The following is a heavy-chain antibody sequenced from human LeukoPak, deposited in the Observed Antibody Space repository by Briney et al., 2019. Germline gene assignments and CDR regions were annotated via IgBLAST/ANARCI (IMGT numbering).Heavy chain of an antibody. Sequence: TSETLSLTCAVSGGSINNYYWSWIRQPPGKGLEWIGYIYDSGSTNYNPSLKSRVTTSVDTSKNQFSLKLSSVTAADTAVYYCARDRVQLWLQDAFDIWGQGTMVTVSS. D-gene: IGHD5-18*01. CDR1: GGSINNYY. CDR3: ARDRVQLWLQDAFDI. V-gene: IGHV4-59*12. CDR2: IYDSGST. J-gene: IGHJ3*02.